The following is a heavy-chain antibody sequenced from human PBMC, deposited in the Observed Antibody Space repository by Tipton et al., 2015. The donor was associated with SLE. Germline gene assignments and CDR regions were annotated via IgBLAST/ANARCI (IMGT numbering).Heavy chain of an antibody. J-gene: IGHJ6*03. Sequence: QLVQSGAEVKKPGSSVKVSCKASADTFRRYAITWVRQAPGQGLEWMGGILAMFGTTNYAQKFQGRVRITADEATSTAYMELSSLRSEDTAAYYCARARRGYNYGDFYYYMDVWGEGTTVTVS. CDR1: ADTFRRYA. CDR3: ARARRGYNYGDFYYYMDV. CDR2: ILAMFGTT. V-gene: IGHV1-69*01. D-gene: IGHD5-12*01.